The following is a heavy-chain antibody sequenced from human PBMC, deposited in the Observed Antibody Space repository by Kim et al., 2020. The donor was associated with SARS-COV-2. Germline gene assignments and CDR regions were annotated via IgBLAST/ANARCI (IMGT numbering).Heavy chain of an antibody. CDR1: GFSLSTSGMC. CDR3: ARIPPPYYDSSGYYYYYYGMDV. Sequence: SGPTLVNPTQTLTLTCTFSGFSLSTSGMCVSWIRQPPGKALDWLALIDWDDDKYYSTSLKTRLTISKDTSKNQVVLTMTNMDPVDTATYYCARIPPPYYDSSGYYYYYYGMDVWGQGTTVTVSS. CDR2: IDWDDDK. V-gene: IGHV2-70*01. D-gene: IGHD3-22*01. J-gene: IGHJ6*02.